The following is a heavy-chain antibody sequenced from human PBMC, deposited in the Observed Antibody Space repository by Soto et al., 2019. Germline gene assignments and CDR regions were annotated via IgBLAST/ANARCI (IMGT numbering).Heavy chain of an antibody. D-gene: IGHD6-19*01. CDR3: ARDAGGAYSSGWYDYYYYGMDV. V-gene: IGHV1-69*13. CDR1: GGTFSSYA. CDR2: IIPIFGTA. J-gene: IGHJ6*02. Sequence: GASVKVSCKASGGTFSSYAISWVRQAPGQGLEWMGGIIPIFGTANYAQKFQGRVTITADESTSTAYMELSSLRSEDTAAYYCARDAGGAYSSGWYDYYYYGMDVWGQGTTVTVSS.